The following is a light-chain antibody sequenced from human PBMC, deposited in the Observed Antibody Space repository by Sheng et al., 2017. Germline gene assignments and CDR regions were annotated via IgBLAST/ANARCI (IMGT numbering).Light chain of an antibody. CDR1: QSVSGSY. CDR3: QQYGSSPPWT. CDR2: GAS. J-gene: IGKJ1*01. Sequence: ETVLTQSPGTLSLSPGERATLSCRASQSVSGSYLAWYQQKPGQAPRLLIYGASSRATGIPDRFSGSGSGTDFTLTISRLEVEDFAVYYCQQYGSSPPWTFGQGTKVEIK. V-gene: IGKV3-20*01.